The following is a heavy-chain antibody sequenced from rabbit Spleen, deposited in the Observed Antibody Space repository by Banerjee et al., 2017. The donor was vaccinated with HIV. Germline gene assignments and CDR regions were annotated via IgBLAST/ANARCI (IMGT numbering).Heavy chain of an antibody. CDR2: IYVSVGST. D-gene: IGHD7-1*01. CDR1: GIDFSNYYY. J-gene: IGHJ4*01. CDR3: ARNLENYAGYAAFGYATLDYFNL. Sequence: QQQLEESGGGLVKPGGTLTLTCKVSGIDFSNYYYMCWVRQAPGKGLELIACIYVSVGSTWYASWVNGRFTISRSTSLNTVDLKMASLTAADTATYLCARNLENYAGYAAFGYATLDYFNLWGQGTLVTVS. V-gene: IGHV1S43*01.